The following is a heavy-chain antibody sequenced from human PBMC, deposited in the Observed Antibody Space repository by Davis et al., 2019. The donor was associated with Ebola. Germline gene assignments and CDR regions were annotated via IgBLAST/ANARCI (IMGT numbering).Heavy chain of an antibody. V-gene: IGHV3-11*01. CDR2: IRYDGKSK. D-gene: IGHD5-12*01. Sequence: GESLKISCAVSGFTFSDYYMTWIRQAPGKGLEWVSFIRYDGKSKYYADAVKGRFTISRDNAKNSLYLQMNRLRAEDTAVYYCARSYLTYSGYGWAYWGQGTLVTVSS. CDR3: ARSYLTYSGYGWAY. CDR1: GFTFSDYY. J-gene: IGHJ4*02.